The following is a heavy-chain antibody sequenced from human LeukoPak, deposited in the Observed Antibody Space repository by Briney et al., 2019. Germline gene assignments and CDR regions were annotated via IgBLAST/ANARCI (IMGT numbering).Heavy chain of an antibody. CDR1: GYTFSNFG. J-gene: IGHJ4*02. D-gene: IGHD5-18*01. CDR3: ARDSLMVYSYAKTDY. Sequence: ASVKVSCKASGYTFSNFGITWVRQAPRQGLEWMGWISGYNANTNYAQKLQGRVTMTTDTSTSTAYMELRSLRSDDTAVYYCARDSLMVYSYAKTDYWGPGTLVTVSS. CDR2: ISGYNANT. V-gene: IGHV1-18*01.